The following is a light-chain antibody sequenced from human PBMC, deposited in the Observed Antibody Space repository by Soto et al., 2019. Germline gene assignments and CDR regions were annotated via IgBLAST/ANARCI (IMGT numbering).Light chain of an antibody. CDR1: QSVSSSS. V-gene: IGKV3-20*01. J-gene: IGKJ4*01. CDR3: QQYGSSPALT. CDR2: GAS. Sequence: EVVLTQSPGTLSLSPGERATLSCRASQSVSSSSLAWFQQKPGQSPRLLIYGASSRATGIPDRFIGSGSGTDLTLTISGLEPEDFAVYYCQQYGSSPALTFGGGTKVEIK.